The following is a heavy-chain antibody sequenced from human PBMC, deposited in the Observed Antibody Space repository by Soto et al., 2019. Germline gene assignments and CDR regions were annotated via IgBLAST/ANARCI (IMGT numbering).Heavy chain of an antibody. CDR2: IYAGDSDT. CDR3: TRSNNGSFLAFDI. V-gene: IGHV5-51*01. CDR1: RYSFTNYW. D-gene: IGHD1-26*01. Sequence: GESLKISCKGSRYSFTNYWIGWVRQMPGKGLEWMGIIYAGDSDTRYSPSFQGQVTISADKSISTAYLQWSSLKASDSGMYYCTRSNNGSFLAFDIRGQGTMVTVS. J-gene: IGHJ3*02.